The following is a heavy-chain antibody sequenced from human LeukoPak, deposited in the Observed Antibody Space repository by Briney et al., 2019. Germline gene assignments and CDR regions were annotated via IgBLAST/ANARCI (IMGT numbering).Heavy chain of an antibody. Sequence: SETLSLTCTVSGGSISSSSYYWGWIRQPPGKGLEWIGSIYYSGSTYYNPSLKSRVTISVDTSKNQFSLKLSSVTAADTAVYYCARDLAYIAAALGWFDPWGQGTLVTVSS. CDR3: ARDLAYIAAALGWFDP. V-gene: IGHV4-39*07. J-gene: IGHJ5*02. CDR1: GGSISSSSYY. D-gene: IGHD6-13*01. CDR2: IYYSGST.